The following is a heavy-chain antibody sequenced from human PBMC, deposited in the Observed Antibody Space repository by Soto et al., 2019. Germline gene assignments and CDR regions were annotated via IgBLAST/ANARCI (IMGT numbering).Heavy chain of an antibody. CDR2: IYYSGST. V-gene: IGHV4-30-4*01. CDR3: ASGCGAAPPSYYYGMDV. CDR1: GGSISSGAYY. Sequence: PSETLSLTCPVSGGSISSGAYYWSWIRQPPGKGLEWIGYIYYSGSTYYNPSLKSRVTISVDTSKNQFSLKLSSVTAADTAVYYCASGCGAAPPSYYYGMDVWGQGTTVTVSS. J-gene: IGHJ6*02. D-gene: IGHD2-15*01.